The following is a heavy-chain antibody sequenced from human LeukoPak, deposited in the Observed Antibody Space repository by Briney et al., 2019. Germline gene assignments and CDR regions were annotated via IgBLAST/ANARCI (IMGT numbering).Heavy chain of an antibody. V-gene: IGHV3-48*02. CDR2: ISSSSSDI. Sequence: GGSLRLSCAASGFTFSTYSMNCVRQAPGKGLEWVSYISSSSSDISYADSVKGRFTISRDNAKNSLYLQMNSLRDEDTAVYYCARDRNWGFDYWGQGTLLTVSS. CDR1: GFTFSTYS. CDR3: ARDRNWGFDY. D-gene: IGHD7-27*01. J-gene: IGHJ4*02.